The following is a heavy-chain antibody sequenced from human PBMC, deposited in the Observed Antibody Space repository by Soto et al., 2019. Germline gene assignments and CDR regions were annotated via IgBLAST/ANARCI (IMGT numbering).Heavy chain of an antibody. CDR3: ARRNFDSYHFYYPREV. CDR1: GFSLTTGKMG. V-gene: IGHV2-26*01. J-gene: IGHJ6*02. D-gene: IGHD1-26*01. Sequence: SGPTLVNPTETLTLTCTVSGFSLTTGKMGVSWIRQPPGKALEWLAHIFSDNERSYSTSLQGRLTISKDTSGSQVVLSMTNVDPVNTATCYRARRNFDSYHFYYPREVWGQGTRLKVSS. CDR2: IFSDNER.